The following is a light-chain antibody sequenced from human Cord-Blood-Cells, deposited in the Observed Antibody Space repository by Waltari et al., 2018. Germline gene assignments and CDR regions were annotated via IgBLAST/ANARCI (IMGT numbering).Light chain of an antibody. CDR3: QSYDSSLSGSV. J-gene: IGLJ1*01. Sequence: QSVLTQTPSVSGAPGQRVTISCTGSSSTIGAGYDVHWYQQLPGTAPKLLIYGNSNRPSGVPDRFSGSKSGTSASLAITGLQAEDEAYYYCQSYDSSLSGSVFGTGTKVTVL. CDR2: GNS. V-gene: IGLV1-40*01. CDR1: SSTIGAGYD.